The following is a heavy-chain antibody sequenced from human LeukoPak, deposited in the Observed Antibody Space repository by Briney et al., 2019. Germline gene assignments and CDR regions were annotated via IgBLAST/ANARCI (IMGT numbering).Heavy chain of an antibody. Sequence: GGSLRLSCAASGFTFSSYEMNWVRQAPGKGLGWVSYISSSGSTIYYADSVKGRFTISRDDAKNSLYLQMNSLRAEDTAVYYCARIDDDVWGSYSRPVDYWGRRTLVTVSS. J-gene: IGHJ4*02. D-gene: IGHD3-16*01. V-gene: IGHV3-48*03. CDR2: ISSSGSTI. CDR1: GFTFSSYE. CDR3: ARIDDDVWGSYSRPVDY.